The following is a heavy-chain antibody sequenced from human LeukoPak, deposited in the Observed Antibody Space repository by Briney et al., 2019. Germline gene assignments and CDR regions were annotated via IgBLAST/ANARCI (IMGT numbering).Heavy chain of an antibody. D-gene: IGHD5-12*01. V-gene: IGHV3-23*01. CDR1: GFTFSSYG. CDR3: ATSGYSGSGIDY. Sequence: GGSLRLSCAASGFTFSSYGMSWVRQAPGRGLEWVSAISGSGGSTYYADSVKGRFTISRDNSKNTLYLQMNSLRAEDTAVYYCATSGYSGSGIDYWGQGTLVTVSS. J-gene: IGHJ4*02. CDR2: ISGSGGST.